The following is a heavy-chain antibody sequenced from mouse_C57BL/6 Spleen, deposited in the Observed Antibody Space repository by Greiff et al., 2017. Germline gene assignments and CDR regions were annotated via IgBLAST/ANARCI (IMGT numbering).Heavy chain of an antibody. CDR1: GYTFTDHT. D-gene: IGHD1-1*01. CDR3: ASRPITTVVGWYFDV. J-gene: IGHJ1*03. CDR2: IYPRDGST. V-gene: IGHV1-78*01. Sequence: VQLQQSDAELVKPGASVKISCKVSGYTFTDHTIHWMKQRPEQGLEWIGYIYPRDGSTKYNEKFKGKATLTADKSSSTAYMQLNSLTSEDSAVYFSASRPITTVVGWYFDVWGTGTTVTVSA.